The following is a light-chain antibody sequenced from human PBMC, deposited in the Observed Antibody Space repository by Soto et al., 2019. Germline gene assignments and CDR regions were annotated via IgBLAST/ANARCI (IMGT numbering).Light chain of an antibody. CDR1: SSNIGAGYD. CDR3: QTYDSSLSGWKV. CDR2: GDS. J-gene: IGLJ2*01. V-gene: IGLV1-40*01. Sequence: QSVLTQPPSVSGSPGQRVTISCTGTSSNIGAGYDVHWYQQLPGTAPKLLIYGDSNRPSGVPDRFSGSKSGTSASLAITGRLEEEEADDYCQTYDSSLSGWKVFGGGTKLTVL.